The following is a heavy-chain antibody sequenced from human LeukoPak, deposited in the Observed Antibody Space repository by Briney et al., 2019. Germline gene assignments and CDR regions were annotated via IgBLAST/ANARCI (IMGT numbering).Heavy chain of an antibody. D-gene: IGHD4-11*01. V-gene: IGHV4-39*02. CDR1: GDSISSSHYY. J-gene: IGHJ4*02. CDR3: VRDYSNFVQGD. Sequence: SETLSLTCTVSGDSISSSHYYWGWIRQSPGKGLEWIGSIYSGGETHYNPSLNSRVTIFLDTSKNRFSLNLISVTATDTAVYYCVRDYSNFVQGDWGQGTLVTVSS. CDR2: IYSGGET.